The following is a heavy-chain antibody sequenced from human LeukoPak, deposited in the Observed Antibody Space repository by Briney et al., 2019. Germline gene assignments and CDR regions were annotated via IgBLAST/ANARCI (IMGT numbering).Heavy chain of an antibody. V-gene: IGHV3-21*01. J-gene: IGHJ4*02. Sequence: PGGSLRLSCAASGFTVSSNYMSWVRQAPGKGLEWVSSISSSSSYIYYADSVKGRFTISRDNAKNSLYLQMNSLRAEDTAVYYCARDRYSGSSLGGYWGQGTLVTVSS. D-gene: IGHD1-26*01. CDR2: ISSSSSYI. CDR1: GFTVSSNY. CDR3: ARDRYSGSSLGGY.